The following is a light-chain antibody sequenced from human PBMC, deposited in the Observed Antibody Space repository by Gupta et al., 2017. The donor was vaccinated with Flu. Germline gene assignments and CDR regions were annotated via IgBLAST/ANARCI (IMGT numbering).Light chain of an antibody. CDR2: EVS. CDR3: MSYTSSSTHV. V-gene: IGLV2-14*01. CDR1: SSDIGGYNY. Sequence: SALPQPASVSGSPGQSITISCTGTSSDIGGYNYVSWYQQYTGKVPKLMIYEVSNRPSGVSNRFSGSKSGNTASLSXSXLQAEDXDDYYCMSYTSSSTHVFGTGTKVTV. J-gene: IGLJ1*01.